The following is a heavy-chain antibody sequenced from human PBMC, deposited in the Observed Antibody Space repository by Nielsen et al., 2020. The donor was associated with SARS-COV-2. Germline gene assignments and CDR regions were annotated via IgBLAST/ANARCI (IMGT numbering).Heavy chain of an antibody. D-gene: IGHD2-15*01. V-gene: IGHV4-59*01. J-gene: IGHJ4*02. CDR1: GGSISSYY. CDR3: ARVVEGYCSGGSCTGSYFDY. Sequence: SETLSLTCTVSGGSISSYYWSWIRQPPGKGLEWIGYIYYSGSTNYNPSLKSRVTISVDTSKNQVSLKLSSVTAADTAVYYCARVVEGYCSGGSCTGSYFDYWGQGTLVTVSS. CDR2: IYYSGST.